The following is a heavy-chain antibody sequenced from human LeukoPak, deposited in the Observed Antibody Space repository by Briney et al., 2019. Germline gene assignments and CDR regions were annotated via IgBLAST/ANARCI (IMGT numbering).Heavy chain of an antibody. D-gene: IGHD1-26*01. J-gene: IGHJ4*02. CDR2: IYPGDSDA. CDR1: GYSFSTNW. Sequence: GESLKISCKGSGYSFSTNWIGWVRQMPGKGLEWMGIIYPGDSDARYNPSFQGQVTISADKSITTAYLQWSSLKASDTAMYFCARLSPGVGATAENWGQGTLVTVSS. CDR3: ARLSPGVGATAEN. V-gene: IGHV5-51*01.